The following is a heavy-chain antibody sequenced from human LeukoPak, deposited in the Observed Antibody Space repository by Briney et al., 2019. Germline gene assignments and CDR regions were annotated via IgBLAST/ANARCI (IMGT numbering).Heavy chain of an antibody. J-gene: IGHJ4*02. Sequence: SETLSLTCAVYGGSFSGYYWSWIRQPPGKGLEWIGEINHSGSTNYNPSLKSRVTISVDTSKNQFSLKLSSVTAADTAVYYCARGSYHHRGCSYGRGGNFDYWGQGTLVTVSS. CDR1: GGSFSGYY. CDR2: INHSGST. D-gene: IGHD5-18*01. V-gene: IGHV4-34*01. CDR3: ARGSYHHRGCSYGRGGNFDY.